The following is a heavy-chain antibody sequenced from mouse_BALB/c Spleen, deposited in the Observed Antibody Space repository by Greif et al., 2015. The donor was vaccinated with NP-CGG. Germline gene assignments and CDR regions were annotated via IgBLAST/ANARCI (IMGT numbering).Heavy chain of an antibody. CDR1: GFTFSDYY. J-gene: IGHJ4*01. V-gene: IGHV5-4*02. D-gene: IGHD2-10*01. CDR2: ISDGGSYT. Sequence: EVQRVESGGGLVKPGGSLKLSCAASGFTFSDYYMYWVRQTPEKRLEWVATISDGGSYTYYPDSVKGRFTISRDNAKNNLYLQMSSLKSEDTAMYYCARAPGLLDAMDYWGQGTSVTVSS. CDR3: ARAPGLLDAMDY.